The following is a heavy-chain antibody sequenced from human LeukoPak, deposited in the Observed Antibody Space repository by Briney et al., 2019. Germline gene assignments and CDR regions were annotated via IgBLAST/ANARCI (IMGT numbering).Heavy chain of an antibody. V-gene: IGHV2-5*02. J-gene: IGHJ4*02. CDR3: AHNLGYFDY. CDR2: IYWDDDK. CDR1: GLSLSTSRVG. Sequence: SAPTLVNTTQTLTLTCTFCGLSLSTSRVGVSSIPQPPGKPLEWLSLIYWDDDKRYSPSLKSRLTITKDTSKNQVVLTMTNMDPVDTATYYCAHNLGYFDYWGQGTLVTVSS.